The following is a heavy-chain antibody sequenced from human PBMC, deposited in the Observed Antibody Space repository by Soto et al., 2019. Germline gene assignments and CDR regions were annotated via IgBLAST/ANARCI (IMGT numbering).Heavy chain of an antibody. Sequence: LRLSCAASGFTFNSYSMNWVRQAPGKGLEWVSYIGGSSNSIYYADSVKGRFTVSRDNAKNSLYLQMNSLRDEDTAVYYCARDLAVGAYAHFDYWGQGTLVTVSS. J-gene: IGHJ4*02. CDR2: IGGSSNSI. CDR3: ARDLAVGAYAHFDY. V-gene: IGHV3-48*02. CDR1: GFTFNSYS. D-gene: IGHD1-26*01.